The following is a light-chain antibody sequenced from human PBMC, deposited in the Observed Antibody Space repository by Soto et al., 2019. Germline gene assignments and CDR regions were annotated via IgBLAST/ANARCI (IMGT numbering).Light chain of an antibody. CDR1: QTSSNY. Sequence: DIQLTQSPSSLSASVGDRVSITCRTSQTSSNYLNWYHHRPGQAPKLRIYSTSNLQGGVPSRFSGRGAGTEFTLTISSLQPEDFGSYSCQQSYNLPHTFGGGTRGQIK. J-gene: IGKJ4*01. CDR2: STS. CDR3: QQSYNLPHT. V-gene: IGKV1-39*01.